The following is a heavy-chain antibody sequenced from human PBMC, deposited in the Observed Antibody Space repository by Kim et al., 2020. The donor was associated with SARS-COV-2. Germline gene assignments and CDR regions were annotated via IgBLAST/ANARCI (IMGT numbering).Heavy chain of an antibody. CDR2: ITAGNGNT. V-gene: IGHV1-3*01. D-gene: IGHD3-16*01. J-gene: IGHJ5*02. Sequence: ASVKVSCKASGYTLTAYGIQWVRQAPGQRPEWMGSITAGNGNTKYSQKFQGRVTITRDTSANTAYMELSSLRSEDTAVYYCARALGGNRFDPWGQGTLVTVSS. CDR3: ARALGGNRFDP. CDR1: GYTLTAYG.